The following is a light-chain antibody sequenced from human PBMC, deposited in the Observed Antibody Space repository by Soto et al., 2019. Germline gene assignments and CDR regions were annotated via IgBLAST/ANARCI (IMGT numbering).Light chain of an antibody. V-gene: IGKV3-20*01. J-gene: IGKJ1*01. CDR2: GAS. Sequence: EIVLTQSPGTLSLSPGERATLSCRASQSVSNNYLAWYQQKPGQAPRLLIYGASNRATGIPDRFSGSGSGTDFTLTISRLETEDFAVYYCKQYGRSGTFGQGTKV. CDR1: QSVSNNY. CDR3: KQYGRSGT.